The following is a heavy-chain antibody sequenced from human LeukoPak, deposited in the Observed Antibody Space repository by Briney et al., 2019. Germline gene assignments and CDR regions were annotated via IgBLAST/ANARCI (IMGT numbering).Heavy chain of an antibody. D-gene: IGHD6-13*01. CDR1: GGSISSSSYY. CDR3: ARDAGIAAAGIDP. Sequence: SETLSLTCTVSGGSISSSSYYWGWIRQPPGKGLEWIGSIYYSGSTYYNPSLKSRATISVDTSKNQFSLKLSSVTAADTAVYYCARDAGIAAAGIDPWGQGTLVTVSS. V-gene: IGHV4-39*07. J-gene: IGHJ5*02. CDR2: IYYSGST.